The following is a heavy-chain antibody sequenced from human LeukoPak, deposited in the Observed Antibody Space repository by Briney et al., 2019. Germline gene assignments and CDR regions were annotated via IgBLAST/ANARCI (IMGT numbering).Heavy chain of an antibody. J-gene: IGHJ4*02. V-gene: IGHV1-2*02. Sequence: ASVKVSCTASGYTFTGYYMYWVRQAPGQGLEWMGWINPNSGGTNYAQKFQGRVNMTRDTSISTAYMELRRLRSDDTAVHYCASALYCSGGSCYDYWGQGTLVTVSS. CDR3: ASALYCSGGSCYDY. CDR2: INPNSGGT. D-gene: IGHD2-15*01. CDR1: GYTFTGYY.